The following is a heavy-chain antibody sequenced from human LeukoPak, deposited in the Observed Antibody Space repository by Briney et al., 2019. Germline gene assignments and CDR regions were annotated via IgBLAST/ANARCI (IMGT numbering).Heavy chain of an antibody. CDR2: INPNSGGT. V-gene: IGHV1-2*06. Sequence: GASVKVSCKASGYTFTGYYMHWVRQAPGQGLEWMGRINPNSGGTNYAQKFQGRVTMTRDTSISTAYMELSRLRSDDTAVYYCARVAGNNQVVPTDFWGQGTLVTVSS. D-gene: IGHD1/OR15-1a*01. J-gene: IGHJ4*02. CDR3: ARVAGNNQVVPTDF. CDR1: GYTFTGYY.